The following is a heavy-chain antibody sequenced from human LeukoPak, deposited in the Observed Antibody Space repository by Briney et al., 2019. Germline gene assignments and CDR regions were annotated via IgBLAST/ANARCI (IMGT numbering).Heavy chain of an antibody. J-gene: IGHJ6*02. Sequence: SVKVSCKASGGTFTSYTISWVRHAPGQGLEWMGGIIPILGIANYAQKFQGRVTITADKSTSTAYMELSILRSEDTAVYYCARAGLPGPQYGMDVWGQGTTVTVSS. D-gene: IGHD4-11*01. V-gene: IGHV1-69*10. CDR2: IIPILGIA. CDR3: ARAGLPGPQYGMDV. CDR1: GGTFTSYT.